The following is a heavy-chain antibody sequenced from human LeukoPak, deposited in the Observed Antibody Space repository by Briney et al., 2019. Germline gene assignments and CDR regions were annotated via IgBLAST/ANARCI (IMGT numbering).Heavy chain of an antibody. J-gene: IGHJ3*02. CDR1: GYTFTGYY. CDR2: INPNSGGT. V-gene: IGHV1-2*02. CDR3: ARGGGPLQLRDAFDI. D-gene: IGHD6-6*01. Sequence: ASVKVSCKASGYTFTGYYMHWVRQAPGQGHEWMGWINPNSGGTNYAQKFQGRVTMTRDTSVSTAYMELSRLRSDDTAVYYCARGGGPLQLRDAFDIWGQGTMVTVSS.